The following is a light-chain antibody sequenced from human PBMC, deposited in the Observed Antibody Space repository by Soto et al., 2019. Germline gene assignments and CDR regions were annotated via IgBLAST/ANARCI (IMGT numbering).Light chain of an antibody. Sequence: EIVLTQSPATLSLSPGERATLSCRASQSVGTYLAWYQHNPGQAPSLLIYDASNRATGIPARFSGSGSGTDFTLTISSPETEDFAVYYCQQRYNWPNTFGQGTKLEIK. CDR2: DAS. V-gene: IGKV3-11*01. J-gene: IGKJ2*01. CDR1: QSVGTY. CDR3: QQRYNWPNT.